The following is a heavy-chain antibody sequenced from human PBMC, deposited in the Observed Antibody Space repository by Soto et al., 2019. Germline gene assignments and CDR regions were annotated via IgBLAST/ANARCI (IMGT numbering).Heavy chain of an antibody. V-gene: IGHV3-23*01. Sequence: EVQLLESGGGLVQPGGSLRLSCAASGFTFSSYAMSWVRQAPGKGLEVVSGTSSSGSSTYYAASVKGRFTISRDNSKNPLYLQMNRLSAEDTGVYYCALGLRSAYGPFDYWCQGTLVTVSS. J-gene: IGHJ4*02. CDR2: TSSSGSST. CDR1: GFTFSSYA. D-gene: IGHD5-12*01. CDR3: ALGLRSAYGPFDY.